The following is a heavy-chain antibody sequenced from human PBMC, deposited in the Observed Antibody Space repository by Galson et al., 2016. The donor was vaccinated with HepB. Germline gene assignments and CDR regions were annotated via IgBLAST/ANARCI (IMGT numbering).Heavy chain of an antibody. CDR3: TTGDFWPDYRGC. J-gene: IGHJ4*02. V-gene: IGHV1-24*01. Sequence: SVKVSCKVSGYTLPELSMHWVRQAPGEGLEWMGGYDPEDGETVYAQKFQGRVTMTEDTSTDTAYMELRSLTSEDTAVYFCTTGDFWPDYRGCWGQGTLVTVSS. CDR1: GYTLPELS. CDR2: YDPEDGET. D-gene: IGHD3/OR15-3a*01.